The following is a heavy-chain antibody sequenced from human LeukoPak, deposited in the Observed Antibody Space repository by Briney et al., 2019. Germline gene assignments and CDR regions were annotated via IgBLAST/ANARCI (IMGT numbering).Heavy chain of an antibody. J-gene: IGHJ4*02. CDR3: ARDSIGYQ. CDR1: GFTFSTHW. CDR2: IKEDGREK. Sequence: GGALRLSCASSGFTFSTHWMSWVRQAPGKGLEGVANIKEDGREKYYGDSVKGRFTLSRDHAKNSLYLEMNRLRVEDTAVYYCARDSIGYQWGQGAMVTVSS. D-gene: IGHD3-22*01. V-gene: IGHV3-7*01.